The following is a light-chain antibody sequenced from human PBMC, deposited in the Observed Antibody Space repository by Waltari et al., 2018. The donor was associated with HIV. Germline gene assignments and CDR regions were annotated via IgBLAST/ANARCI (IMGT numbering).Light chain of an antibody. J-gene: IGKJ3*01. Sequence: DIVMTQSPDSLAVSLGERATINRKSSQSVLYSSNNKNNLAWYQQKPGQPPQLLIYWASTRESGVPDRFSGSGSGTEFTLTISSLQAEDVAVYYCQQYYTTPFTFGPGTTVDIK. V-gene: IGKV4-1*01. CDR3: QQYYTTPFT. CDR1: QSVLYSSNNKNN. CDR2: WAS.